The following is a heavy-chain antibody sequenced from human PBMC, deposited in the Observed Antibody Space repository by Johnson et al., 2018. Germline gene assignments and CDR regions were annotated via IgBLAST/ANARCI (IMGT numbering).Heavy chain of an antibody. J-gene: IGHJ6*02. CDR3: ATSGLRFLEWLVGYYGMDV. D-gene: IGHD3-3*01. CDR1: GFTFSSYA. V-gene: IGHV3-23*04. Sequence: QLVESGGGVVQPGRSLRLSCAASGFTFSSYAMSWVRQAPGKGLEWVSAISGSGGSTYYADSVKGRFTISRDNSKNTLYLQMNSLRAEDTAVYYCATSGLRFLEWLVGYYGMDVWGQGTTVTVSS. CDR2: ISGSGGST.